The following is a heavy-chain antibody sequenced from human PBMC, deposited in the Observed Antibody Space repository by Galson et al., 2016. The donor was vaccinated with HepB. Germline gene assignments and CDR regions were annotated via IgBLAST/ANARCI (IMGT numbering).Heavy chain of an antibody. CDR3: ARVSRPGISAPRYGMDV. CDR1: GFTFSGYA. J-gene: IGHJ6*02. Sequence: SLRLSCAASGFTFSGYAMTWVRQAPGKGLEWVSSISGSGSGTYIGDSVKGRFDVSRDNSKNTLFLHMKNLRAEDTALYYCARVSRPGISAPRYGMDVWGQGTTVTVSS. V-gene: IGHV3-23*01. D-gene: IGHD6-13*01. CDR2: ISGSGSGT.